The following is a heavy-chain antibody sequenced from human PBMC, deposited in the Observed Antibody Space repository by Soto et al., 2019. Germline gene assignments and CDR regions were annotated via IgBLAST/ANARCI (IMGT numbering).Heavy chain of an antibody. CDR3: ARDLYYDFWSGYSGYYYYGMDV. CDR2: INAGNGNT. D-gene: IGHD3-3*01. V-gene: IGHV1-3*01. CDR1: GYTFTSYA. J-gene: IGHJ6*02. Sequence: VASVKVSCKASGYTFTSYAMHWVRQAPGQRLEWMGWINAGNGNTKYSQKFQGRVTITRDTSASTAYMELSSLRSEDTAVYYCARDLYYDFWSGYSGYYYYGMDVWGQGTTVTVSS.